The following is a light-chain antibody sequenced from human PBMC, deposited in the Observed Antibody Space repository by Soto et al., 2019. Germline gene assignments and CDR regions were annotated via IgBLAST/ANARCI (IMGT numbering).Light chain of an antibody. V-gene: IGKV2-30*01. CDR2: EVS. CDR3: MQGTHWPWT. J-gene: IGKJ1*01. CDR1: QSLVFSDGNTY. Sequence: DVVLTQSPLSLPVTLGQPASISCRSSQSLVFSDGNTYLNWFQQRPGQSPRRLIYEVSNRDSGVPDRFSGSWSGTDFTLKISRVEADDVGVYYCMQGTHWPWTFGQGTKVEIK.